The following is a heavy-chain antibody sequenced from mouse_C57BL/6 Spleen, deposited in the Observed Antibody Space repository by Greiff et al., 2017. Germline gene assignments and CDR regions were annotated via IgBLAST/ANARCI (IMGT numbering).Heavy chain of an antibody. Sequence: EVQLKESGPGLVKPSQSLSLTCSVTGYSITSGYYWNWIRQFPGNKLEWMGYISYDGSNNYNPSLKNRISITRDTAKNQFFLKLNSVTTEDTATYYCARDQGTGAWFAYWGQGTLVTVSA. D-gene: IGHD3-2*02. CDR1: GYSITSGYY. J-gene: IGHJ3*01. CDR3: ARDQGTGAWFAY. V-gene: IGHV3-6*01. CDR2: ISYDGSN.